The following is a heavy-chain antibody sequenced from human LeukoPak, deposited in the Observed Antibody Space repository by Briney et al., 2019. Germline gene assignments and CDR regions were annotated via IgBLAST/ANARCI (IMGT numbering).Heavy chain of an antibody. V-gene: IGHV5-51*01. D-gene: IGHD3-22*01. J-gene: IGHJ3*02. CDR2: IYPGDSDT. CDR1: GYSFSNYW. Sequence: GESLKISCKGSGYSFSNYWMAWVRQMPGKGLEWRGIIYPGDSDTRYSPSFQGQVTISADKSISTAYLQWSSLRVSDTAMYYCACAITYDSSGYAVASDIWGTGIMVTVSS. CDR3: ACAITYDSSGYAVASDI.